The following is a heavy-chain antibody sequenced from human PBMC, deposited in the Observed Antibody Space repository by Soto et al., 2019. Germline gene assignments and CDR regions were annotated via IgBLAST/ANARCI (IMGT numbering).Heavy chain of an antibody. CDR2: IYYSGST. CDR3: AREFVTMVRGVIIAPGWFDP. J-gene: IGHJ5*02. CDR1: GGSISSSSYY. D-gene: IGHD3-10*01. Sequence: SETLSLTCTVSGGSISSSSYYLGWIRQPPGKGLEWIGSIYYSGSTYYNPSLKSRVTISVDTSKNQFSLKLSSVTAADTAVYYCAREFVTMVRGVIIAPGWFDPWGQGTLVTVSS. V-gene: IGHV4-39*02.